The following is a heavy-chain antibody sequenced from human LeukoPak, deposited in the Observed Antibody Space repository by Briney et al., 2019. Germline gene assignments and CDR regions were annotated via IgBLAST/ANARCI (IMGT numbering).Heavy chain of an antibody. J-gene: IGHJ1*01. CDR3: ARDRTGIIQH. CDR1: GYSISSGYY. CDR2: IYHSGST. V-gene: IGHV4-38-2*02. Sequence: PSETLSLTCAVFGYSISSGYYWGWIRQPPGKGLEWIGSIYHSGSTYYNPSLKSRVTISVDTSKNQFSLKLSSVTAADTAVYYCARDRTGIIQHWGQGTLVTVSS.